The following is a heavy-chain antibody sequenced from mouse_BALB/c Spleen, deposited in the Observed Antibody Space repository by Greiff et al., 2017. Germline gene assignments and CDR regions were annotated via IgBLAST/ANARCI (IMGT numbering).Heavy chain of an antibody. CDR1: GYTFTSYW. D-gene: IGHD1-1*01. J-gene: IGHJ4*01. V-gene: IGHV1S81*02. CDR3: AKTYGSTHYYAMDY. Sequence: QVQLQQPGAELVKPGASVKLSCKASGYTFTSYWMHWVKQRPGQGLEWIGEINPSNGRTNYNEKFKSKATLTADKSSSTAYMQLSSLTSEDSAVYFCAKTYGSTHYYAMDYWGQGTSVTVSS. CDR2: INPSNGRT.